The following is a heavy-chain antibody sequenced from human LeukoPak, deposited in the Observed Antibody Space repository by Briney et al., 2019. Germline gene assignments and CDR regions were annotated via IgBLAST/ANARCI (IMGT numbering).Heavy chain of an antibody. Sequence: SETQSLTCAVYGGSFSGCYWSWIRQPPGKGLEWIGEINHSGSTNYNPSLKSRVTISVDTSKNQFSLKLSSVTAADTAVYYCARGRGYYYPFDYWGQGTLVTVSS. CDR3: ARGRGYYYPFDY. CDR1: GGSFSGCY. D-gene: IGHD3-22*01. V-gene: IGHV4-34*01. CDR2: INHSGST. J-gene: IGHJ4*02.